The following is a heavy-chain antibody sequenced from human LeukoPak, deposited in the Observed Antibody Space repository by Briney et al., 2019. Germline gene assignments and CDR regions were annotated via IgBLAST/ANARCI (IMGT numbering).Heavy chain of an antibody. Sequence: PGGSLRLSCAASGLTVSRNYMSWVRQAPGKGLEWVSVIYCGGNTYYADSVKGRFTISRDNSKNTLYLQMNSPRAEDTAVYYCARVSGDYTYYFDYWGQGTLVTVSS. CDR1: GLTVSRNY. CDR2: IYCGGNT. V-gene: IGHV3-66*01. CDR3: ARVSGDYTYYFDY. J-gene: IGHJ4*02. D-gene: IGHD4-17*01.